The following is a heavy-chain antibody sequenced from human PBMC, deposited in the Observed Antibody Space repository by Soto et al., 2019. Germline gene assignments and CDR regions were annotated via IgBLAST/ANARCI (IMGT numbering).Heavy chain of an antibody. Sequence: SETLSLTSIVSGASISSSSYYWGWLRQPPGKGLEWIGSIYYSGSTYYNPSLKSRVTISVDTSKNQFSLKLSSVTAADTAVFYCARHRARNWFDPWGQGTLVTVSS. CDR3: ARHRARNWFDP. J-gene: IGHJ5*02. CDR2: IYYSGST. CDR1: GASISSSSYY. V-gene: IGHV4-39*01.